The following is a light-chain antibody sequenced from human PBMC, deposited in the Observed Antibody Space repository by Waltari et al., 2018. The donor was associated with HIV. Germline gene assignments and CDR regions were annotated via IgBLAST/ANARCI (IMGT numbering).Light chain of an antibody. CDR2: VTT. Sequence: LVLTQSPAILSLSPGERATLSCRASQSVGTSPAWYQQRPGQALRLLFDVTTKRATGIPVRFTTSGSGTDYVLTISSLEPEDSAIYYCQQRIDWPRYTFGQGTNLEI. J-gene: IGKJ2*01. CDR3: QQRIDWPRYT. CDR1: QSVGTS. V-gene: IGKV3-11*01.